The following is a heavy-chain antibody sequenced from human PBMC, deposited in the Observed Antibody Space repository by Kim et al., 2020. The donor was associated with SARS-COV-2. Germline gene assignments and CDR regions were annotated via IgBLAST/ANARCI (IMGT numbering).Heavy chain of an antibody. D-gene: IGHD1-7*01. CDR2: T. Sequence: TYYHPSLTGRVSISIDASKNQFSLRLNSVTASDTALYYCARRNYPYYFDSWGQGILVTVSS. CDR3: ARRNYPYYFDS. J-gene: IGHJ4*02. V-gene: IGHV4-39*01.